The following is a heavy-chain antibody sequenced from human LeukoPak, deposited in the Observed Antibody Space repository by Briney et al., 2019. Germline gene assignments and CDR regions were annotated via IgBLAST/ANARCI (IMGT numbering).Heavy chain of an antibody. CDR3: CHRYSGSYDSDFDY. J-gene: IGHJ4*02. CDR2: IIPIFGTA. D-gene: IGHD1-26*01. CDR1: GGTFSSYA. Sequence: SVKVSCKASGGTFSSYAISWVRQAPGQGLEWMGGIIPIFGTANYAQKFQGRVTITADESTSTAYTELSSLRSEDTAVYYCCHRYSGSYDSDFDYWGQGTLVTVSS. V-gene: IGHV1-69*13.